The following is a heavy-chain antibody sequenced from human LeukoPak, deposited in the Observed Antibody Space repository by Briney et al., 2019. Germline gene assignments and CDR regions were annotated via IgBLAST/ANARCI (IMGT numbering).Heavy chain of an antibody. CDR1: GGSFSSGGYY. Sequence: SETLSLTCTVSGGSFSSGGYYWSWIRQHPGKGLEWIGYIYYSGRTYYNPSLKSRVTISVDTSKNQFSLKLSSVTAADTAVYHCARVRDGDYGYLGFDPWGQGTLVTVSS. V-gene: IGHV4-31*03. CDR3: ARVRDGDYGYLGFDP. D-gene: IGHD4-17*01. J-gene: IGHJ5*02. CDR2: IYYSGRT.